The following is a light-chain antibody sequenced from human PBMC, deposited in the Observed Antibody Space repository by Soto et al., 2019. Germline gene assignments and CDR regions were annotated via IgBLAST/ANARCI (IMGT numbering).Light chain of an antibody. CDR1: SSDVGAYNY. CDR2: EVS. J-gene: IGLJ1*01. Sequence: QSVLTQPASVSGSPGQSITISCTGTSSDVGAYNYVSWYQQHPGKAPQLMIYEVSNRPSGVSNRFSGSKSGNTASLTISGLQAEDEADYYCNSYTSSSTLVFGTGTKVTVL. V-gene: IGLV2-14*01. CDR3: NSYTSSSTLV.